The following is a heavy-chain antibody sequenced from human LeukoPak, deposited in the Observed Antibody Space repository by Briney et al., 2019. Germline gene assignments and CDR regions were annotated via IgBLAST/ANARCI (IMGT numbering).Heavy chain of an antibody. CDR1: GYTFTGYY. V-gene: IGHV1-69-2*01. J-gene: IGHJ4*02. Sequence: GASVKVSCKASGYTFTGYYIHWVQQAPGKGLEWMGLVDPEDGETIYTEKFQGRVTITADTSTDTAYMELSSLRSEDTAVYYCATGPPYSSGSFDYWGQGTLVTVSS. CDR2: VDPEDGET. D-gene: IGHD6-19*01. CDR3: ATGPPYSSGSFDY.